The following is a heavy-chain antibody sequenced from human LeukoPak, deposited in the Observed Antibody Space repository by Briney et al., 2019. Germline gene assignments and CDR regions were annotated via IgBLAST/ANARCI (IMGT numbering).Heavy chain of an antibody. Sequence: GGSLRLSCAASGFTFDDYAMHWVRQAPGKGLEWVSGISWNSGSIGYADSVKGRFTISRDNAKNSLYLQMNSLRAEDTALYYCAKDIDFFNHDFGEFQFDYWGQGTLVTVSS. J-gene: IGHJ4*02. CDR1: GFTFDDYA. CDR2: ISWNSGSI. V-gene: IGHV3-9*01. D-gene: IGHD3-10*01. CDR3: AKDIDFFNHDFGEFQFDY.